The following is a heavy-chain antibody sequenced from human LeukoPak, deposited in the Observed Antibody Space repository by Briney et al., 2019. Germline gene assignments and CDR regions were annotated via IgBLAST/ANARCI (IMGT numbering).Heavy chain of an antibody. Sequence: GGSLRLSCAASGFTFSSYAMHWVRQAPGKGLEWVAVISYDGSNKYYADSVKGRFTISRDNSKNTLYLQMNSLRAEDTAVYYCARAKKNHIVVVVAATWGYYGMDVWGQGTTVTVSS. J-gene: IGHJ6*02. CDR1: GFTFSSYA. D-gene: IGHD2-15*01. CDR2: ISYDGSNK. V-gene: IGHV3-30-3*01. CDR3: ARAKKNHIVVVVAATWGYYGMDV.